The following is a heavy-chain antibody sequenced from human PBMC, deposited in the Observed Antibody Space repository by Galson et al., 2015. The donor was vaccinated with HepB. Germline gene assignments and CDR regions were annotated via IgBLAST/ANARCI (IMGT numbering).Heavy chain of an antibody. D-gene: IGHD6-13*01. Sequence: SLRLSCAASGFTFSSYAMHWVRQAPGKGLEWVAVISYDGSNKYYADSVKGRFTISRDNSKNTLYLQMNSLRAEDTAVYYCARDPGFSSRLGFSQPAFFDYWGQGTLVTVSS. J-gene: IGHJ4*02. CDR1: GFTFSSYA. V-gene: IGHV3-30-3*01. CDR3: ARDPGFSSRLGFSQPAFFDY. CDR2: ISYDGSNK.